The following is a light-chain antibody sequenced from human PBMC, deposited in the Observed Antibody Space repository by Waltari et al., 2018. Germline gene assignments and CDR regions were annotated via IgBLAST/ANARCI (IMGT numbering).Light chain of an antibody. CDR3: HSRDSSSTRF. J-gene: IGLJ2*01. CDR1: SLRRYY. V-gene: IGLV3-19*01. CDR2: GQN. Sequence: SSELTQDPTVSVALGQTVRITCQGDSLRRYYPRWYQQRPGQAPILVLYGQNSRPPGIPDRFSGSISGNTASLTITGAQAEDEADYYCHSRDSSSTRFFGGGTRLTV.